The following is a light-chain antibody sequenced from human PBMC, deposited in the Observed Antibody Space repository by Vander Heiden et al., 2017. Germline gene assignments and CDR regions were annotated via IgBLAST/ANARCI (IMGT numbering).Light chain of an antibody. CDR1: NIGSKS. CDR2: DDS. J-gene: IGLJ2*01. V-gene: IGLV3-21*02. Sequence: SYVLIPPPPVSGAPGQTARITCGGNNIGSKSVHWYQQKPGQAPVLVVYDDSDRPSGIPERFSGSNSGNTATLTISRVEAGDEADYYCQVWDSSSDRVVFGGGTKLTVL. CDR3: QVWDSSSDRVV.